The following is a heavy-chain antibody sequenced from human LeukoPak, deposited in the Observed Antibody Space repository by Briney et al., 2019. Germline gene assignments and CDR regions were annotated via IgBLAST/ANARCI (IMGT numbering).Heavy chain of an antibody. Sequence: PGGSLRLSCAASGFTFDDYAMHWVRQAPGKGLEWVSTIYNNDNSNYADSVKGRFTISRDSSRNTLYLQMNSLRAEDTAVYFCARASRWLAFDNWGQGTLVTVSS. J-gene: IGHJ4*02. CDR1: GFTFDDYA. CDR3: ARASRWLAFDN. V-gene: IGHV3-66*01. CDR2: IYNNDNS. D-gene: IGHD6-19*01.